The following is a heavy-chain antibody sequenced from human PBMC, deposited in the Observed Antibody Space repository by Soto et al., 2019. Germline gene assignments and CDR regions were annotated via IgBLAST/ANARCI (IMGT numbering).Heavy chain of an antibody. CDR3: ARTPIRLEPGLYFDY. D-gene: IGHD1-1*01. CDR2: IYYSGST. J-gene: IGHJ4*02. Sequence: SETLSLTCTVSGGSISSSSYYWGWIRHPPGKGLEWIGGIYYSGSTYYTPSLKSRVTISVDTSKNQFSLKLSSVTAADTAVYYCARTPIRLEPGLYFDYWGQGTLVTVSS. CDR1: GGSISSSSYY. V-gene: IGHV4-39*07.